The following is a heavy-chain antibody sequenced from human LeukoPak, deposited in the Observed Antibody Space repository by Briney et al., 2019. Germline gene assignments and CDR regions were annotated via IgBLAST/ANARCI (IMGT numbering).Heavy chain of an antibody. CDR1: GGTFSSYA. J-gene: IGHJ5*02. CDR3: ARDEAAGTLWFDP. D-gene: IGHD6-13*01. Sequence: SVKVSCKASGGTFSSYAISWVRQAPGQGLEWMGGIIPIFGTASYAQKFQGRVTVTADESTSTAYMELSSLRSEDTAVYYCARDEAAGTLWFDPWGQGTLVTVSS. CDR2: IIPIFGTA. V-gene: IGHV1-69*01.